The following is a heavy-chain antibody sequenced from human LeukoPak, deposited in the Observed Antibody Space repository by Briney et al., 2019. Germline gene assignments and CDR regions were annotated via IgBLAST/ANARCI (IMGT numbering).Heavy chain of an antibody. D-gene: IGHD6-19*01. CDR1: GGSFSGCY. CDR2: INHSGST. V-gene: IGHV4-34*01. J-gene: IGHJ4*02. Sequence: PSETLSLTCAVYGGSFSGCYWSWIRQPPGKGLEWIGEINHSGSTNYNPSLKSRVTISVDTSKNQFSLKLSSVTAADTAVYYCARGPLGYSSGWYYFDYWGQGTLVTVSS. CDR3: ARGPLGYSSGWYYFDY.